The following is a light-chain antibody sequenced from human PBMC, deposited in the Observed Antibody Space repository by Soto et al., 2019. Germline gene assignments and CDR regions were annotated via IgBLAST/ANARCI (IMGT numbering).Light chain of an antibody. CDR2: GAS. CDR3: KQYSSSPKT. CDR1: QRVSSSY. V-gene: IGKV3-20*01. Sequence: EIVLTQSPGTLSLSPGERATLSCRASQRVSSSYLAWYQQKPGQAPRLLIYGASSRATGIPDRFSGSGSGTDFTLTISRLEPEDFAVYYCKQYSSSPKTFGQGTKV. J-gene: IGKJ1*01.